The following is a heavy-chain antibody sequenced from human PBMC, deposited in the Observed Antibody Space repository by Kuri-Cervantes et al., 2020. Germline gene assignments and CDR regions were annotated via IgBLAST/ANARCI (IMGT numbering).Heavy chain of an antibody. D-gene: IGHD3-16*01. CDR3: ARRDESRLGSHFDY. CDR1: GGTFSSYA. CDR2: IIPIFGTA. Sequence: SVKVSCNASGGTFSSYAISWVRQAPGQGLEWMGGIIPIFGTANYAQKFQGRVTITTDESTSTAYMELSSLRSEDTAVYYCARRDESRLGSHFDYWGQGILVTVSS. J-gene: IGHJ4*02. V-gene: IGHV1-69*05.